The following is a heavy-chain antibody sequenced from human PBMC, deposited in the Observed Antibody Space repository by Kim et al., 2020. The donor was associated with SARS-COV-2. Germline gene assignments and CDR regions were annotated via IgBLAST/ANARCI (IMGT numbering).Heavy chain of an antibody. V-gene: IGHV4-59*13. CDR3: GTSDNSSRLGVHYYYY. J-gene: IGHJ6*01. CDR2: IYYSGST. D-gene: IGHD1-1*01. Sequence: SETLSLTCTVSGGTFSSYSWSWIRQPPGKGLEWIGYIYYSGSTKYNPSLKSRVTIIFDTTNNHIFLQLITMTAAEKTVHYCGTSDNSSRLGVHYYYY. CDR1: GGTFSSYS.